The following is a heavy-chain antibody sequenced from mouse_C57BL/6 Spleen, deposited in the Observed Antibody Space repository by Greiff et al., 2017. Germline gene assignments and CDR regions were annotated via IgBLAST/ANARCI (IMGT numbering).Heavy chain of an antibody. CDR2: ISRGSSTI. J-gene: IGHJ1*03. D-gene: IGHD4-1*01. Sequence: EVQRVESGGGLVKPGASLKLSCTASGFTFSDYGMHWVRQAPEKGLEWVAYISRGSSTIYYADTVKGRFTISRDNAKSTLFLQMTSLRSEDTALYYCARPVWDWYCDVWGTGTTVTVSS. CDR3: ARPVWDWYCDV. V-gene: IGHV5-17*01. CDR1: GFTFSDYG.